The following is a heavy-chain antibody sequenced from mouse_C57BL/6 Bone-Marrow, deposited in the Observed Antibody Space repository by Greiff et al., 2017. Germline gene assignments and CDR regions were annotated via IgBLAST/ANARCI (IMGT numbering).Heavy chain of an antibody. J-gene: IGHJ3*01. D-gene: IGHD2-10*02. CDR1: GYTFTSYG. CDR3: ARWSMDYVAY. Sequence: VQLQQSGAELARPGASVKLTCKASGYTFTSYGISWVKQRTGQGLEWIGEIYPRSGNTYYNEKFKGKATLTADKSSSTAYMELRSLTSEDSAVYFCARWSMDYVAYWGQGTLVTVSA. V-gene: IGHV1-81*01. CDR2: IYPRSGNT.